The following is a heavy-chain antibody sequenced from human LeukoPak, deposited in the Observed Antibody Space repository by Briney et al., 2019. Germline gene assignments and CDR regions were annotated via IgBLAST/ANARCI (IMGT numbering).Heavy chain of an antibody. Sequence: GGSPRLSCTASGFIFGDYSLSWVRQAPEKGLEWVGFIRRKGYGGTTEYAPSVKGRFIISRDDSKSTAYLQMNSLKTEDTAVYYCTRDHDFWSGPFDVWGKGTTVTVSS. CDR2: IRRKGYGGTT. CDR3: TRDHDFWSGPFDV. J-gene: IGHJ6*04. V-gene: IGHV3-49*04. CDR1: GFIFGDYS. D-gene: IGHD3-3*01.